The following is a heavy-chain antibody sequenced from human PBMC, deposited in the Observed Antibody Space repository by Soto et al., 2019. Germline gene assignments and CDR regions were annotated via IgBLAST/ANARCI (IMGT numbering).Heavy chain of an antibody. D-gene: IGHD2-2*01. CDR2: ISYDGSNK. V-gene: IGHV3-30-3*01. CDR3: ARVGPAPRIIYYYYGMDV. CDR1: GLTFSSYA. Sequence: QVQLVESGGGVVQPGRSLRLSCAASGLTFSSYAMHWVRQAPGKGLEWVAVISYDGSNKYYADSVKGRFTISRDNSKNTLYLQMNSLRAEDTAVYYCARVGPAPRIIYYYYGMDVWGQGTTVTVSS. J-gene: IGHJ6*02.